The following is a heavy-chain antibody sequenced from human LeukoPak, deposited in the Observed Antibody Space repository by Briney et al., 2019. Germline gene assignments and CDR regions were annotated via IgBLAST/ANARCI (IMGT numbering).Heavy chain of an antibody. CDR2: INHSGST. J-gene: IGHJ6*03. CDR1: GGSFSGYY. Sequence: PSETLSLTCAVYGGSFSGYYWSWIRQPPGKGLEWIGEINHSGSTNYNPSLKSRVTISVDTSKNQFSLKLSSVTAADTAVYYCARSNTFGGVIVIAPYYYMDVWGKGTTVTISS. D-gene: IGHD3-16*02. V-gene: IGHV4-34*01. CDR3: ARSNTFGGVIVIAPYYYMDV.